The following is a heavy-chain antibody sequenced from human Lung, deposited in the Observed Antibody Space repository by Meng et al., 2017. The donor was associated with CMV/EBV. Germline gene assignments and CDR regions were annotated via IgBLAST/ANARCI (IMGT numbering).Heavy chain of an antibody. CDR1: GGTFSSYA. D-gene: IGHD6-19*01. V-gene: IGHV1-69*05. J-gene: IGHJ3*02. CDR3: AREPDYSSGSDVFDI. Sequence: SVKVSXKASGGTFSSYAVHWVQQAPGQGLEWMGRIIPILGTANYAQSFQDRVTITTDESTSTAYMELSSLRSEDTAVYYCAREPDYSSGSDVFDIWGQGKXVXVSS. CDR2: IIPILGTA.